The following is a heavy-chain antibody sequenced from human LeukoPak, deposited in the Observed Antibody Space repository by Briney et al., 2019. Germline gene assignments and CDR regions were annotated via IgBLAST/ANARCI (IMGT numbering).Heavy chain of an antibody. CDR1: GFTFSSYG. CDR2: IPYDGSNK. CDR3: ANHYYFDY. V-gene: IGHV3-30*18. Sequence: GGSLRLSCAASGFTFSSYGMHWVRQAPGKGLEWVAVIPYDGSNKYYADSVKGRFTISRDNSKNTLYLQMNSLRAEDTAVYYCANHYYFDYWGQGTLVTVSS. J-gene: IGHJ4*02.